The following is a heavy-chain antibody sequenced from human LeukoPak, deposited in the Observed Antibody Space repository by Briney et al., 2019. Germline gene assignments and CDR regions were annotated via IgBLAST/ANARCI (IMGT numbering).Heavy chain of an antibody. CDR1: GFTFSDYY. D-gene: IGHD1-26*01. CDR2: ISSSGSSI. V-gene: IGHV3-11*01. Sequence: GGSLRLSCAASGFTFSDYYMSWIRQAPVKGLEWVSDISSSGSSIYYADSVKGRFTISRDNAKKSLYLQMNSLRAEDTAVYYCAKMRGGNYYEWQFDYWGQGTLVTVSS. J-gene: IGHJ4*02. CDR3: AKMRGGNYYEWQFDY.